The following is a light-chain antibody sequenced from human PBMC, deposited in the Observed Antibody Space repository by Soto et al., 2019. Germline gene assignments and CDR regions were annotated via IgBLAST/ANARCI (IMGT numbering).Light chain of an antibody. J-gene: IGLJ2*01. CDR3: SSYAGSNKLGV. CDR2: EVS. Sequence: QSVRTQPPSASGSPGQSVTISCTGTSSDVGGYNYVSWYQQHPVKAPKLMIYEVSKRPSGVPDRFSGSKSGNTASLTVAGFQAADEAAYYCSSYAGSNKLGVFGGGTKVTVL. CDR1: SSDVGGYNY. V-gene: IGLV2-8*01.